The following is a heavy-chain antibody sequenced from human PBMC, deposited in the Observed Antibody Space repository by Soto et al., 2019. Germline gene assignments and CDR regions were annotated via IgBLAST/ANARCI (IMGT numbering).Heavy chain of an antibody. CDR3: ARHQLNYGDYVYYYYYYMDV. CDR1: GGSISSSSYY. Sequence: SETLSLTCTVSGGSISSSSYYWGWIRQPPGKGLEWIGSIYYSGSTYYNPSLKSRVTISVDTSKNQFSLKLSSVTAADTAVYYCARHQLNYGDYVYYYYYYMDVWGKGTTVTVSS. CDR2: IYYSGST. J-gene: IGHJ6*03. V-gene: IGHV4-39*01. D-gene: IGHD4-17*01.